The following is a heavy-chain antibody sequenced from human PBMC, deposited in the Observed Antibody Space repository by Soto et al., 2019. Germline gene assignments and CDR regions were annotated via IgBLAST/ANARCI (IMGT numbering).Heavy chain of an antibody. J-gene: IGHJ4*02. V-gene: IGHV3-74*01. D-gene: IGHD6-19*01. CDR2: INSDGSST. CDR3: ARGYSSGPDD. Sequence: HPGGSLRLSCAASGFTFRDHWMHWVRQAPGKGLVWVSRINSDGSSTGYADSVKGRFTISRDNAKSTLYLQLNSLRAEDTALYYCARGYSSGPDDWGQGTLVTVSS. CDR1: GFTFRDHW.